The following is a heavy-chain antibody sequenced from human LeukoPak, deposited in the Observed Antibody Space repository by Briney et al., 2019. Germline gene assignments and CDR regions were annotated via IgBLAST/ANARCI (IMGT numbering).Heavy chain of an antibody. J-gene: IGHJ5*02. CDR1: GFTFSTYW. CDR3: ARTHNYGYDH. V-gene: IGHV3-7*01. D-gene: IGHD5-24*01. Sequence: GGSLRLSCAASGFTFSTYWMTWVRQAPGKGLEWVANIKQDGSEKKYEDSVKGRFTISRDNADNSLFLQMNSLRAEDTAVYYCARTHNYGYDHWGQGTLATVSS. CDR2: IKQDGSEK.